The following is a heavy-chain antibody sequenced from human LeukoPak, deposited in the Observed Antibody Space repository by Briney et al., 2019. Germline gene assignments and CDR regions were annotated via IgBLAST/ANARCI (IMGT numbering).Heavy chain of an antibody. CDR1: GGSFSGYY. CDR2: INHSGST. CDR3: ARVHHVWYCYDSSGYRDAFDI. D-gene: IGHD3-22*01. J-gene: IGHJ3*02. V-gene: IGHV4-34*01. Sequence: SETLSLTCAVYGGSFSGYYWSWIRQPPGKGLEWIGEINHSGSTNYNPSLKSRVTISVDTSKNQFSLKLSSVTAADTAVYYCARVHHVWYCYDSSGYRDAFDIWGQGTMVTVSS.